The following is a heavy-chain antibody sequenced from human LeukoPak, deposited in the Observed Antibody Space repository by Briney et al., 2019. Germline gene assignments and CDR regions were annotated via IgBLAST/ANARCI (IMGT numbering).Heavy chain of an antibody. CDR3: AGDGDIVVVPAAIFDP. CDR1: GYTFTGYY. Sequence: ASVKVSCKASGYTFTGYYMHWVRQAPGQGLEWMGWISAYNGNTNYAQKLQGRVTMTTDTSTSTAYMELRSLRSDDTAVYYCAGDGDIVVVPAAIFDPWGQGTLVTVSS. D-gene: IGHD2-2*01. V-gene: IGHV1-18*04. J-gene: IGHJ5*02. CDR2: ISAYNGNT.